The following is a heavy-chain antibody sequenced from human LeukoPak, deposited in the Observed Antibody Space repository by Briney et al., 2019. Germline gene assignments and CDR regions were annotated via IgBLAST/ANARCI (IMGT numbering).Heavy chain of an antibody. J-gene: IGHJ5*02. D-gene: IGHD1-1*01. Sequence: ASVKVSCKASGYTFTGCYMHWVRQAPGQGLEWMGWINPNSGGTNYAQKFQGRVTMTRDTSISTAYMELSRLRSDDTAVYYCARFAAGTVNWFDPWGQGTLVTVSS. V-gene: IGHV1-2*02. CDR2: INPNSGGT. CDR1: GYTFTGCY. CDR3: ARFAAGTVNWFDP.